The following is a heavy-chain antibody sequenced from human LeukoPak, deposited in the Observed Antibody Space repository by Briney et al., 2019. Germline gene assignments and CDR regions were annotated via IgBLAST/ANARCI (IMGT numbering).Heavy chain of an antibody. Sequence: PGGSLRLCCAASGFPFSSYSMNWVRQAPGKGLEWVSSISSSSSYIYYADSVKGRFTISRDNAKNSLYLQMNSLRAEDTAVYYCARDPNTYGSGSDGDYWGQGTLVTVSS. D-gene: IGHD3-10*01. CDR3: ARDPNTYGSGSDGDY. CDR1: GFPFSSYS. CDR2: ISSSSSYI. J-gene: IGHJ4*02. V-gene: IGHV3-21*01.